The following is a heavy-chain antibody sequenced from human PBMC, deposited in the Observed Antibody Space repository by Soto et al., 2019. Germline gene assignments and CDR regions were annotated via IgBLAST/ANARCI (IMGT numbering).Heavy chain of an antibody. CDR2: IYPGDSDT. CDR3: ARLGDCSGGSCYSLSYYGMDV. V-gene: IGHV5-51*01. CDR1: GYSFTSYW. J-gene: IGHJ6*02. D-gene: IGHD2-15*01. Sequence: GESLKISCKGSGYSFTSYWIGWVRQMPGKGLEWMGIIYPGDSDTRYSPSFQGQVTISADKSISTAYLQWSSLRASDTAMYYCARLGDCSGGSCYSLSYYGMDVWGQGTTVTVSS.